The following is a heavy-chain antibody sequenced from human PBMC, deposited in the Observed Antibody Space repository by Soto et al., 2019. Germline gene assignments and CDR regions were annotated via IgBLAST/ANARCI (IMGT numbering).Heavy chain of an antibody. J-gene: IGHJ5*02. Sequence: PPKTLSPTCTVSGGSVSSGSYYWSWIRQPPGKGLEWIGYIYYSGSTNYNPSLKSRVTISVDTSKNQCSLKLSSVTAADTAVYYCARDGSGSYYNIGWLDPWGQGSLVTVSS. CDR1: GGSVSSGSYY. V-gene: IGHV4-61*01. CDR3: ARDGSGSYYNIGWLDP. CDR2: IYYSGST. D-gene: IGHD3-10*01.